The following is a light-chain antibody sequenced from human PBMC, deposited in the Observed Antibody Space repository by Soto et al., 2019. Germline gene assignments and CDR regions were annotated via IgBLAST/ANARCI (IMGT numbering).Light chain of an antibody. J-gene: IGLJ1*01. CDR2: DVS. CDR3: TSYTSSTPFYV. V-gene: IGLV2-14*03. CDR1: RTDVADGYDY. Sequence: QSALTQPASVSGSPGQSIAISCTGVRTDVADGYDYVSWYQQHPGQAPQLLIYDVSNRPSGGSAHFSGSKSGNTTSLTISARQAEDEDAYYCTSYTSSTPFYVFGTGTKLTVL.